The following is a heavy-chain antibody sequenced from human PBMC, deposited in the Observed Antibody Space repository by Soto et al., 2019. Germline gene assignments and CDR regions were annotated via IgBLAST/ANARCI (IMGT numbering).Heavy chain of an antibody. Sequence: QVRLVQSGAEVKKPGASVKVSCKASGYTFNYYAITWVRQAPGQGLEYVGWISTYNGDTAYVPKLQGRVTLTRDTSTSTAYMELRSLRSDDTAVYYCAREAGSGSYYPEDYWGQGTLVTVSS. CDR1: GYTFNYYA. V-gene: IGHV1-18*04. CDR3: AREAGSGSYYPEDY. J-gene: IGHJ4*02. CDR2: ISTYNGDT. D-gene: IGHD1-26*01.